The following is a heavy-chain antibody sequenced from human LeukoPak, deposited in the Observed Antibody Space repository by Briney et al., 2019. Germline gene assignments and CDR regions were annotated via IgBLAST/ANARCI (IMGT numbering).Heavy chain of an antibody. CDR2: IYHSGST. CDR3: ARSSHSGTYAGGY. J-gene: IGHJ4*02. CDR1: GDFISNNF. D-gene: IGHD1-26*01. V-gene: IGHV4-59*01. Sequence: SETLSLTCTVSGDFISNNFWHWIRQPPGKGLESIGYIYHSGSTYHNPSLKSRVSISVDMSKNQFSLKLSSVTAADTAVYYCARSSHSGTYAGGYWGQGTLVTVSS.